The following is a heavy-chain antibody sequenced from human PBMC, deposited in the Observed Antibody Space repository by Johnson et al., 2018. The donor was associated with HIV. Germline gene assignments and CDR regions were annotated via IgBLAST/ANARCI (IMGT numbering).Heavy chain of an antibody. CDR3: ALTESRFLEWLFRAFDI. J-gene: IGHJ3*02. Sequence: QVQLVESGGGVVQPGRSLRLSCAASGFTFRSYPMNWVRQAPGKGLEWVAFVSYDGSNKYYADSVKGRFTISRDNSKNTLYLQMNSLRADDTAIYYCALTESRFLEWLFRAFDIWGQGTMVTVSS. D-gene: IGHD3-3*01. CDR2: VSYDGSNK. V-gene: IGHV3-30*04. CDR1: GFTFRSYP.